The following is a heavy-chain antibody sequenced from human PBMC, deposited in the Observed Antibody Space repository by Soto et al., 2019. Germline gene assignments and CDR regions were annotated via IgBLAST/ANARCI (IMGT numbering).Heavy chain of an antibody. V-gene: IGHV1-24*01. D-gene: IGHD2-2*01. CDR2: FDPEDGET. CDR3: ATKLYCSSTSCLTTPPY. Sequence: ASVKVSCKVSGYTLTELSMHWVRQAPGKGLEWMGGFDPEDGETIYAQKFQGRVTMTEDTSTDTAYMELSSLRSEDTAVYYCATKLYCSSTSCLTTPPYWGQGTLVTVSS. CDR1: GYTLTELS. J-gene: IGHJ4*02.